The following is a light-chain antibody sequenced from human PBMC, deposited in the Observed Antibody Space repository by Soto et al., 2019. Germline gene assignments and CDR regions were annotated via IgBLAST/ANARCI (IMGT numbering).Light chain of an antibody. V-gene: IGLV1-44*01. CDR3: AAWDDSLTGYV. J-gene: IGLJ1*01. CDR2: SYN. Sequence: QSVLTQPPSASRTPGQRVTISCSGSSSNIGSNIVNWYQQLPGTAPKLLIYSYNQRPSGVPDRFSGSKSGTSASLAISGLQSEDEADYYCAAWDDSLTGYVFGTGTKLTVL. CDR1: SSNIGSNI.